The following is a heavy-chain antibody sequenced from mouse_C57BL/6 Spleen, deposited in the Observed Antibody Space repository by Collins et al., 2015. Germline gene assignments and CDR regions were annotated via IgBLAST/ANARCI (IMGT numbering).Heavy chain of an antibody. CDR3: ARGVYYGNYADY. D-gene: IGHD2-1*01. V-gene: IGHV1-22*01. CDR1: GYTFTDYN. J-gene: IGHJ2*01. Sequence: EVQLQQSGPELVKPGASVKMSCKASGYTFTDYNMHWVKQSHGKSLEWIGYINPNNGGTSYNQKFKGKATLTVNKSSSTAYMELRGLTSEDSAVYYCARGVYYGNYADYWGQGTTLTVSS. CDR2: INPNNGGT.